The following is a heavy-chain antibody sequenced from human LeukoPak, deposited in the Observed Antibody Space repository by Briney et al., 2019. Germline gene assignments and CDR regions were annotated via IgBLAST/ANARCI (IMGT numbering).Heavy chain of an antibody. Sequence: GASLKISCKGSGYSFTSYWISWVRQMPGKGLEWMGKIDPSDSYTNYSPSFQGHVTISVDKSITTAYLQWSSLKASDTAMYYCVRHGPSGWYFDLWGRGTLVTVSS. D-gene: IGHD3-10*01. CDR1: GYSFTSYW. CDR2: IDPSDSYT. CDR3: VRHGPSGWYFDL. J-gene: IGHJ2*01. V-gene: IGHV5-10-1*01.